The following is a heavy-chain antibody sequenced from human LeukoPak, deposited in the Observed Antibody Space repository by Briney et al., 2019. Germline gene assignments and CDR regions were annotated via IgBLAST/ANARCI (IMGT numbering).Heavy chain of an antibody. CDR3: ARQRGSSTRGYFDL. D-gene: IGHD1-26*01. Sequence: GESLKISCKGSGYSFPSYWIGLVRQMPGKGLEWMGIIYPGDSDTRYSPSFQGQVTISADKSISTAYLQWTSLKASDTAMYYCARQRGSSTRGYFDLWGRGTLVTVSS. CDR2: IYPGDSDT. J-gene: IGHJ2*01. V-gene: IGHV5-51*01. CDR1: GYSFPSYW.